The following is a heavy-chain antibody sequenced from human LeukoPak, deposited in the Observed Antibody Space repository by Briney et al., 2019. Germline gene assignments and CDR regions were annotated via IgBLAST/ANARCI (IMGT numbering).Heavy chain of an antibody. V-gene: IGHV1-2*02. D-gene: IGHD6-13*01. CDR3: IAAAGEDPS. CDR1: GYTFTGYY. CDR2: INPNSGGT. J-gene: IGHJ5*02. Sequence: ASVKVSCKASGYTFTGYYMHWVRQAPGQGLEWMGWINPNSGGTNYAQKFQGRVTMTRDTSISTAYMELSSLRSDDTAVYYCIAAAGEDPSWGQGTLVTVSS.